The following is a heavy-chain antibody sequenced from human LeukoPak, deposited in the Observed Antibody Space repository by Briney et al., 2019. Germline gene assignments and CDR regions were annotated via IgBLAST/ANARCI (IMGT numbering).Heavy chain of an antibody. CDR3: ARGGRNRGLTVTTYNWFDP. CDR1: GGSISSYY. CDR2: IYTSGST. D-gene: IGHD4-17*01. J-gene: IGHJ5*02. V-gene: IGHV4-4*07. Sequence: PSETLSLTCTVSGGSISSYYWSWIRQPAGKGLEWIGRIYTSGSTNYNPSLKSRVTMSVDTSKNQFSLKLSSVTAADTAVYYCARGGRNRGLTVTTYNWFDPWGQGTLVTVSS.